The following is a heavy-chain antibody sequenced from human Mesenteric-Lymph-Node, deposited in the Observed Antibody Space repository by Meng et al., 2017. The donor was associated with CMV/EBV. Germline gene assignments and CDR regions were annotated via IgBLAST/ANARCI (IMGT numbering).Heavy chain of an antibody. Sequence: LSCAASGFTFNTYAMHWVRQAPGKGLEWVAVISFDGGEKYYVDSVKGRFTISRDNSENTVYLQMNSLRVEDTAVYYCARAAHSIDFWGQGTLVTVSS. D-gene: IGHD6-13*01. J-gene: IGHJ4*02. CDR2: ISFDGGEK. CDR3: ARAAHSIDF. V-gene: IGHV3-30-3*01. CDR1: GFTFNTYA.